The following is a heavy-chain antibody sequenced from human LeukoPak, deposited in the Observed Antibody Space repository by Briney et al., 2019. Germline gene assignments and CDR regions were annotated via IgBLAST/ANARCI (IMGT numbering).Heavy chain of an antibody. D-gene: IGHD2-2*01. J-gene: IGHJ5*02. CDR2: ISYSGST. Sequence: SETLSLTCTVSGGSISSSSYYWGWIRQPPGKGLEWIGSISYSGSTYYNPSLKSRVTISVDTSKNQFSLKLSSVTAADTAVYYCARHLYCSSTSCPNWFDPWGQGTLVTVSS. V-gene: IGHV4-39*01. CDR3: ARHLYCSSTSCPNWFDP. CDR1: GGSISSSSYY.